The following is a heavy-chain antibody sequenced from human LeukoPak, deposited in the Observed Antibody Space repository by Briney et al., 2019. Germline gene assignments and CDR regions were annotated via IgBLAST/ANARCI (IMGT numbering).Heavy chain of an antibody. J-gene: IGHJ4*02. Sequence: GGSLSLSCAASGFTFSNHWMHWVRQAPGKGLVWVSRIDEGGSNAMYADSGKGRFSISRDNAKNTVNLQMNSLRAEDTGVYYCIRDEALWRLDFWGQGTLVTVSS. CDR1: GFTFSNHW. V-gene: IGHV3-74*03. CDR3: IRDEALWRLDF. CDR2: IDEGGSNA. D-gene: IGHD2-21*01.